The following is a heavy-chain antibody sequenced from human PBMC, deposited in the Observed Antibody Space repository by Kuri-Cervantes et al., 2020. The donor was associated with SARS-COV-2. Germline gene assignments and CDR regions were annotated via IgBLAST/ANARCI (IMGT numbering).Heavy chain of an antibody. CDR3: ARALYYYDSRGPIDY. D-gene: IGHD3-22*01. CDR2: ISYDGSNK. V-gene: IGHV3-30-3*01. J-gene: IGHJ4*02. CDR1: GFTFSSYA. Sequence: GGSLRLSCAASGFTFSSYAMHWVRQAPGKGLEWVAVISYDGSNKYYADSVKGRFTISRDNSKNTLYLQMNSLGAEDTAVYYCARALYYYDSRGPIDYWGQGTLVTVSS.